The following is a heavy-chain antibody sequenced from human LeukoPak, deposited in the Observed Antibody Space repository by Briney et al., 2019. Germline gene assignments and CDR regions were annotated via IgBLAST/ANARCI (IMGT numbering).Heavy chain of an antibody. CDR2: ISYDGSNK. V-gene: IGHV3-30*18. CDR1: GFTFSSYG. CDR3: AKDMYGGWSYYFDY. J-gene: IGHJ4*02. D-gene: IGHD6-19*01. Sequence: GRSLRLSCAASGFTFSSYGMHWVRQAPGKGLEWVAVISYDGSNKYYADSVKGRFTISRDNSKNTLYLQMNSLRAEDTAVYYCAKDMYGGWSYYFDYWGQGTLVTVSS.